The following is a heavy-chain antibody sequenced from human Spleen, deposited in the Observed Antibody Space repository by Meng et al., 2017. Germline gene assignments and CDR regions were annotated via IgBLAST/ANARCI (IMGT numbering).Heavy chain of an antibody. D-gene: IGHD6-13*01. CDR3: ARQVAAAGRAADY. J-gene: IGHJ4*02. CDR1: GFSFSSYA. Sequence: GGSLRLSCAASGFSFSSYAMHWVRQAPGKGLEWVAVISYDGSNKYYADSVKGRFTISRDNAKNSLYLQMNSLRAEDTAVYYCARQVAAAGRAADYWGQGTLVTVSS. CDR2: ISYDGSNK. V-gene: IGHV3-30*07.